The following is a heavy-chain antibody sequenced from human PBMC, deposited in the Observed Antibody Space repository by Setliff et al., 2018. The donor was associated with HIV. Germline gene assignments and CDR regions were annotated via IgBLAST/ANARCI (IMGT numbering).Heavy chain of an antibody. Sequence: SETLSLTCSVSGYSISSGYYWGWIRQPPGKGLEWIGYIYDSGSPKYNPSLKSRVTISIDPSKSQVSLKLTSGTAADTAMYHCARVYYFDSSGYYQRGDVFDIWGQGTMVTVSS. CDR1: GYSISSGYY. D-gene: IGHD3-22*01. CDR3: ARVYYFDSSGYYQRGDVFDI. V-gene: IGHV4-61*01. J-gene: IGHJ3*02. CDR2: IYDSGSP.